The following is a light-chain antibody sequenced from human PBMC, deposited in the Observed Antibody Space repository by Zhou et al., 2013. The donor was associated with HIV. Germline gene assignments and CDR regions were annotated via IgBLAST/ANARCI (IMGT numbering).Light chain of an antibody. CDR1: QSLVYTDGNTY. CDR2: KVS. J-gene: IGKJ1*01. Sequence: DVVLTQSPLSLPVSVGRPASISCRSSQSLVYTDGNTYLNWFHQRPGQSPRRLIYKVSNRDAGVPDRFSGSGSVTDFTLEISRVEAEDIGIYYCMQGTDWPPTFGQGTKVEIK. V-gene: IGKV2-30*01. CDR3: MQGTDWPPT.